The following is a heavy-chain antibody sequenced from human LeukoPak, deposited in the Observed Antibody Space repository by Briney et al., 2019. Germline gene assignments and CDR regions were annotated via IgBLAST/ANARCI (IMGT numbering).Heavy chain of an antibody. D-gene: IGHD1-7*01. V-gene: IGHV1-69*05. Sequence: SVKVSCKASGGTFSSYAISWVRQAPGQGLERMGGIIPIFGTANYAQKFQGRVTITTDESTSTAYMELSSLRSEDTAVYYCAREEGNWNSYYYYYYMDVWGKGTTVTVSS. CDR3: AREEGNWNSYYYYYYMDV. J-gene: IGHJ6*03. CDR1: GGTFSSYA. CDR2: IIPIFGTA.